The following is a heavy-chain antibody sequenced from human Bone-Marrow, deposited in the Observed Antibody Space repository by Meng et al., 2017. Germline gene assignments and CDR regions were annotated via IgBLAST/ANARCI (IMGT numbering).Heavy chain of an antibody. CDR2: IYNSGST. CDR3: AREGRSHQVGVSVY. CDR1: GGSISSGDYY. J-gene: IGHJ4*02. V-gene: IGHV4-30-4*01. Sequence: QVQLQESGPGLAKPSRTLSLTCTGSGGSISSGDYYWSWIRQPPGKGLEWIGYIYNSGSTYYNPSLKSRVTISVDTSKNQFSLKLRFVTAADTAVYYCAREGRSHQVGVSVYWGQGNLVTVSS. D-gene: IGHD2-21*01.